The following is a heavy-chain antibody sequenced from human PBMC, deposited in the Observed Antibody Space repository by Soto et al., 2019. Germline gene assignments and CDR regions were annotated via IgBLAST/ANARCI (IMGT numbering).Heavy chain of an antibody. Sequence: SLRLSCAASGFTFSDYYMSWIRQAPGKGLEWVSYISSRSSTIFYADSVKGRFTISRDNVKNSLYLQMNSLRAEDTAVYYCSTNYYDSSGYDNWFDPWGQGTLVTVSS. D-gene: IGHD3-22*01. CDR2: ISSRSSTI. CDR3: STNYYDSSGYDNWFDP. J-gene: IGHJ5*02. V-gene: IGHV3-11*01. CDR1: GFTFSDYY.